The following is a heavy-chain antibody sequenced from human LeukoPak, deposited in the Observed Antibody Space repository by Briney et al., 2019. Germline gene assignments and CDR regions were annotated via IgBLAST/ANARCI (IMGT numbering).Heavy chain of an antibody. CDR2: IIPILGIA. Sequence: KISCKGSGYSFTSYWIGWVRQMPGKGLEWMGRIIPILGIANYAQKFQGRVTITADKSTSTAYMELSSLRSEDTAVYYCARDHCSSTSCYEVYYYGMDVWGQGTTVTVSS. CDR3: ARDHCSSTSCYEVYYYGMDV. CDR1: GYSFTSYW. J-gene: IGHJ6*02. V-gene: IGHV1-69*04. D-gene: IGHD2-2*01.